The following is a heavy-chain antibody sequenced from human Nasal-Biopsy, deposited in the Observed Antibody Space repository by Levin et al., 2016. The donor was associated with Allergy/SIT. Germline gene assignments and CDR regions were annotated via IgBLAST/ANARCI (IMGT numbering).Heavy chain of an antibody. CDR3: TRDSNNREFDY. Sequence: GGSLRLSCAASGFSFNTYGVHWVRQAPGKGLEWVAVIWADESTKFYADSVKGRFTISRDNSKNMLYLQMNSLGAEDTAVYYCTRDSNNREFDYWGQGTLVTVSS. CDR2: IWADESTK. CDR1: GFSFNTYG. J-gene: IGHJ4*02. V-gene: IGHV3-33*01. D-gene: IGHD1-14*01.